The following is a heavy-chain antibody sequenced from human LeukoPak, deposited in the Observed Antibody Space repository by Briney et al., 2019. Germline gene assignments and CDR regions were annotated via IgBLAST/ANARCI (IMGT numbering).Heavy chain of an antibody. CDR3: ARTTPHGSADY. Sequence: PSETLSLTCTVSGGSVSTYYWSWIRQPPGKGLEWIAYIHYTGTTNYNPSLKSRVSKSLDTSKNHFSLELSSVTAADTAVYYCARTTPHGSADYWGQGTLVTVSS. CDR1: GGSVSTYY. CDR2: IHYTGTT. J-gene: IGHJ4*01. V-gene: IGHV4-59*08. D-gene: IGHD1-26*01.